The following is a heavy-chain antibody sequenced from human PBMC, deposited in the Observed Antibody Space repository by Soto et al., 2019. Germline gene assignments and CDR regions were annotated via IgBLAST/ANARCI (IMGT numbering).Heavy chain of an antibody. V-gene: IGHV3-11*01. CDR1: GFTFSDYY. CDR3: ARDPFTIFGVVPFMDV. Sequence: GGSLRLSCAASGFTFSDYYMSWIRQAPGKGLEWVSYISSSGSTIYYADSVKGRFTISRDNAKNSLYLQMNSLRAEDTAVYYCARDPFTIFGVVPFMDVWGKGTTVTVSS. J-gene: IGHJ6*03. CDR2: ISSSGSTI. D-gene: IGHD3-3*01.